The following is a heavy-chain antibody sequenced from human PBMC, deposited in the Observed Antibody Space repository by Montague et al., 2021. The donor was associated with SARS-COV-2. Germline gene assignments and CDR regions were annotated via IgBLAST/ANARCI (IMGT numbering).Heavy chain of an antibody. J-gene: IGHJ6*02. D-gene: IGHD4-17*01. V-gene: IGHV4-61*02. CDR2: IYTRGST. CDR3: ARDLGAYYGMDV. CDR1: GGSISSGSYH. Sequence: TLSLTCSVSGGSISSGSYHWSWIRQPAGKGLEWIGWIYTRGSTNYNPSLQSRITISIDTSKNQFSLKLTSVTAADTAVYSCARDLGAYYGMDVWGQGTTVTVSS.